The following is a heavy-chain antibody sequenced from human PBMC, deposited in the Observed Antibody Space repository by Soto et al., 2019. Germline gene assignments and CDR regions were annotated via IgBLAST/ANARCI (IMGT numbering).Heavy chain of an antibody. J-gene: IGHJ4*02. CDR3: AKDSGGYCSGGSCYSGGYFDS. V-gene: IGHV3-23*01. Sequence: EVQMLESGGGLVQPGGSLRLSCAASGFSFSSYAMSWVRQAPGKGLEWVSSISGSGGSTYYADSVKGRFTISRDNSKNTLYLQMNSLRAEDTAVYYCAKDSGGYCSGGSCYSGGYFDSWGQGTLVTVSS. CDR1: GFSFSSYA. D-gene: IGHD2-15*01. CDR2: ISGSGGST.